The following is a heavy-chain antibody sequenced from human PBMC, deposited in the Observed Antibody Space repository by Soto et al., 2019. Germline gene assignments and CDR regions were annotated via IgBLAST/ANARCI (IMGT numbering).Heavy chain of an antibody. CDR3: AHRQGTHYDF. CDR2: IYWDDDK. V-gene: IGHV2-5*02. J-gene: IGHJ4*02. Sequence: QITLKESGPTLVKPTQTLTLTCTFSGFSLSTSGVGVGWIRQPPGKALEWLALIYWDDDKRYSPSLKRRLTITKDTSKNQVVLTMTNMDTVDTATYYCAHRQGTHYDFWSQGTLVTVSS. D-gene: IGHD3-3*01. CDR1: GFSLSTSGVG.